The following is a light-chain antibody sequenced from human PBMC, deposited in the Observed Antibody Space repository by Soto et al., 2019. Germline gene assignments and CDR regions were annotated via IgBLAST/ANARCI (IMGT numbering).Light chain of an antibody. CDR2: DVS. J-gene: IGLJ1*01. V-gene: IGLV2-11*01. CDR3: CSYAGSYTYV. CDR1: SSHVGGYNY. Sequence: QSALTQPRSVSGSPGQSVTISCTGTSSHVGGYNYVSWYQQHPGKAPKLMIFDVSKRPSGVPDRFSGSKSANTASLTISGLQAEDEADYYCCSYAGSYTYVFGTGTKLTVL.